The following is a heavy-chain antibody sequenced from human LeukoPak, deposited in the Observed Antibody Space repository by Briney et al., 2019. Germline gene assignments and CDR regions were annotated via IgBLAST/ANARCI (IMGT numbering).Heavy chain of an antibody. J-gene: IGHJ4*02. CDR1: GFTFSSYW. D-gene: IGHD3-10*01. CDR3: ARVVWFGELSY. CDR2: IKQDGSEK. V-gene: IGHV3-7*01. Sequence: PGGSLRLSCAASGFTFSSYWMSRVRQAPGKGLEWVANIKQDGSEKYYVDSVKGRFTISRDNAKNSLYLQMNSLRAEDTAVYYCARVVWFGELSYWGQGTLVTVSS.